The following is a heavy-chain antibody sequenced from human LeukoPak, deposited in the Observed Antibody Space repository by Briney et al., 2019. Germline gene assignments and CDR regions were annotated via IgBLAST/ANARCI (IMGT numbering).Heavy chain of an antibody. CDR1: GGSISSSSYY. CDR2: INHSGST. V-gene: IGHV4-39*07. D-gene: IGHD3-22*01. J-gene: IGHJ6*02. Sequence: PSEALSLTCAVSGGSISSSSYYWGWIRQPPGKGLEWIGEINHSGSTNYNPSLKSRVTISVDTSKNQFSLKLSSVTAADTAVYYCARGHYDSSGYYYGMDVWGQGTTVTVSS. CDR3: ARGHYDSSGYYYGMDV.